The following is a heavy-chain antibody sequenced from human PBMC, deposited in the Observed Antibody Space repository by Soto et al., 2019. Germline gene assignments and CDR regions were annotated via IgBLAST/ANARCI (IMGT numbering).Heavy chain of an antibody. CDR1: GFSLTSAAVG. D-gene: IGHD3-10*01. Sequence: QITLKESGPTLVKPTQTLTLTCTFSGFSLTSAAVGVGWVRQPPGEALEWLALIYWDDEKRYSPSLKRRLTITKDISKNQVVLTMTDMNPVDADTYYCVHEPSSFGEFEHWGQGTPVTVSS. V-gene: IGHV2-5*02. CDR2: IYWDDEK. J-gene: IGHJ5*02. CDR3: VHEPSSFGEFEH.